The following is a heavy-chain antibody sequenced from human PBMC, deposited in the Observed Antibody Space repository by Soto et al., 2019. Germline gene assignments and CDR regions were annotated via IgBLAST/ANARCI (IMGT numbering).Heavy chain of an antibody. Sequence: PSETLSLTCTVSGGSISSYYWSWIRQPPGKGLEWIGYIYYSGSTNYNPSLKSRVTISVDTSKNQFSLKLSSVTTADTAVYYCAILTEGYYYYMDVWGKGTTVTVSS. V-gene: IGHV4-59*01. J-gene: IGHJ6*03. CDR2: IYYSGST. D-gene: IGHD4-4*01. CDR3: AILTEGYYYYMDV. CDR1: GGSISSYY.